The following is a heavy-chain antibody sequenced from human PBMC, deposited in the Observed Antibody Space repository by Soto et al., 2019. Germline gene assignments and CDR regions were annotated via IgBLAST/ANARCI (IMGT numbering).Heavy chain of an antibody. Sequence: QVQLMESGGGEVQPGASLRLSCVASGFTFSDYGMHWVRQAPGKGLEWVALISADGSKRYFGDSVKGRLSIYRDNSKNTVYVQMNSLRGYDTAVYYCAKDLRQGASGATVYGMDVWGHGTTVSVSS. CDR2: ISADGSKR. J-gene: IGHJ6*02. CDR1: GFTFSDYG. V-gene: IGHV3-30*18. D-gene: IGHD1-26*01. CDR3: AKDLRQGASGATVYGMDV.